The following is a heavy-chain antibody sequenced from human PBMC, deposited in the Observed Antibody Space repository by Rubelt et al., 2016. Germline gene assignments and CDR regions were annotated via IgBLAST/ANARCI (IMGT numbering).Heavy chain of an antibody. CDR1: GYTFTSYG. D-gene: IGHD5-24*01. Sequence: QVQLVQSGAEVKKPGASVKVSCKASGYTFTSYGISWVRQAPGQGLEWMGWISAYNGNTNYAQKLQGRVTMTTDTTTSTAYMELRSLRSDDTAVYYCARTKTVEMATIPLAYWGQGTLVTVSS. J-gene: IGHJ4*02. CDR2: ISAYNGNT. CDR3: ARTKTVEMATIPLAY. V-gene: IGHV1-18*01.